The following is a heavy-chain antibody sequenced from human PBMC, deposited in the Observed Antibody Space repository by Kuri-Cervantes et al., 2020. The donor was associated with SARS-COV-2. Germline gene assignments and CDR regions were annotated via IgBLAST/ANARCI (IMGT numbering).Heavy chain of an antibody. D-gene: IGHD6-19*01. Sequence: GGSLRLSCAASGFIVSSSYMSWVRQAPGKGLEWVSIIYAGGGTYYADSVKSQFTISRDISKNTVFLQVNRLRPEDTAVYYCARVGYSTGWFPDWYFDLWGRGTLVTVSS. CDR2: IYAGGGT. CDR1: GFIVSSSY. CDR3: ARVGYSTGWFPDWYFDL. J-gene: IGHJ2*01. V-gene: IGHV3-66*02.